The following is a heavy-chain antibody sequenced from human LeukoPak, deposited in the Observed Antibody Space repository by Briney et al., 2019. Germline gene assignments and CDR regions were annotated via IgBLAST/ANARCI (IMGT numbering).Heavy chain of an antibody. CDR1: GGSISSYY. J-gene: IGHJ5*02. CDR3: ARGIAVAGTKTGFFDP. CDR2: IYYSGGT. V-gene: IGHV4-59*01. Sequence: PSETLSLTCTVSGGSISSYYWSWIRQPPGKGLEWIGYIYYSGGTNYNPSLKSRVTISVDTSKNQFSLKLSSVTAADTAVYYCARGIAVAGTKTGFFDPWGQGTLVTVSS. D-gene: IGHD6-19*01.